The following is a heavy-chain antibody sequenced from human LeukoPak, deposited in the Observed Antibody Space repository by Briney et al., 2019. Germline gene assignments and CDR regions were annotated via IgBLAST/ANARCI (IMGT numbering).Heavy chain of an antibody. Sequence: GGSLRPSCAASGFTFSNYWMHWVRQAPGKGLVWVSRIDSDGSSTNYADSVKGRFTISRDNSKNTLYLQVNSLRTEDTAVYYCARDRERYGSGSYYPYYFDYWGQGTLVTVSS. V-gene: IGHV3-74*01. J-gene: IGHJ4*02. CDR3: ARDRERYGSGSYYPYYFDY. D-gene: IGHD3-10*01. CDR1: GFTFSNYW. CDR2: IDSDGSST.